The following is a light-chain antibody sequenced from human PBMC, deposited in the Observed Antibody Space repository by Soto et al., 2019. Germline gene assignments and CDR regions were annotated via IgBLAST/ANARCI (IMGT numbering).Light chain of an antibody. CDR3: QQGYFTPRT. CDR1: QSISSY. Sequence: DIQMTQSPASLSASVGDRVTITCRASQSISSYLNWYQQKPGKAPKVLIFAASRLQSGVPSRFSGSGSGTDFTLAINSLQPEDVATYYCQQGYFTPRTFGQGTKLENK. J-gene: IGKJ2*01. CDR2: AAS. V-gene: IGKV1-39*01.